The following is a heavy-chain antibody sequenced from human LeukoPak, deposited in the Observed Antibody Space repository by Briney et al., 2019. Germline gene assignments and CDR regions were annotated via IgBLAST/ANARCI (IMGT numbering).Heavy chain of an antibody. CDR3: ARGFRMVDY. Sequence: SETLSLTCTVSGGSVSSGSYYWSWIRQPPGKGLEWIGYIYYSGSTNYNPSLESRVTISVDTSKNQFSLKLSSVTAADTAVYYCARGFRMVDYWGQGTLVTVPS. CDR2: IYYSGST. V-gene: IGHV4-61*01. CDR1: GGSVSSGSYY. D-gene: IGHD2-15*01. J-gene: IGHJ4*02.